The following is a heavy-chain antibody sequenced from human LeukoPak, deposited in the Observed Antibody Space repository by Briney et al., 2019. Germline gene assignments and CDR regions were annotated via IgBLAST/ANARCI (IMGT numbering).Heavy chain of an antibody. CDR3: ARDVGYSGYDPGYFDY. V-gene: IGHV4-59*01. Sequence: SETLSLTCTVSGGSISSYYWSWIRQLPGKGLEWIGYIYYSGSTNYNPSLKSRVTISVDTSKNQFSLKLSSVTAADTAVYYCARDVGYSGYDPGYFDYWGQGTLVTVSS. CDR2: IYYSGST. D-gene: IGHD5-12*01. J-gene: IGHJ4*02. CDR1: GGSISSYY.